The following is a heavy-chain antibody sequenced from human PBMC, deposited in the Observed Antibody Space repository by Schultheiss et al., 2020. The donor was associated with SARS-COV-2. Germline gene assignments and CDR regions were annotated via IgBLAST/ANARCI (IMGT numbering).Heavy chain of an antibody. CDR2: IEQDGSVE. J-gene: IGHJ4*02. V-gene: IGHV3-7*03. CDR3: VKEGEEMGTS. CDR1: GFTFSGSA. D-gene: IGHD1-1*01. Sequence: GGSLRLSCAASGFTFSGSAMHWVRQAPGKGLQWVANIEQDGSVEHYVDSVRGRFIISRDNAKNSLDLQMNSLRVDDTAVYYCVKEGEEMGTSWGQGTLVTVSS.